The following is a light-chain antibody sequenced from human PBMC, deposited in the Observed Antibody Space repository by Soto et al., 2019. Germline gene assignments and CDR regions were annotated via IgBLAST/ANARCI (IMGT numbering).Light chain of an antibody. CDR1: SGHSSYI. J-gene: IGLJ3*02. V-gene: IGLV4-60*02. CDR2: LEGSGSY. CDR3: ETWDSNTHV. Sequence: QLVLTQSSSASASLGSSVKLTCTLSSGHSSYIIAWHQQQPGKAPRYLMKLEGSGSYNKGSGVPDRFSGSSSGADRYLTISNLQFEVEADYYCETWDSNTHVFGGGTKLTVL.